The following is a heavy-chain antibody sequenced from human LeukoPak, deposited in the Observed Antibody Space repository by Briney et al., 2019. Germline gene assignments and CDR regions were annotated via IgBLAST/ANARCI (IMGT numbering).Heavy chain of an antibody. CDR3: ARGDITMVRGVIIPSRFDP. V-gene: IGHV1-69*06. Sequence: VASVKVSCKASGYTFTSYYMHWVRQAPGQGLEWMGGIIPIFGTANYAQKFQGRVTITADKSTSTAYMELSSLRSEDTAVYYCARGDITMVRGVIIPSRFDPWGQGTLVTVSS. J-gene: IGHJ5*02. D-gene: IGHD3-10*01. CDR1: GYTFTSYY. CDR2: IIPIFGTA.